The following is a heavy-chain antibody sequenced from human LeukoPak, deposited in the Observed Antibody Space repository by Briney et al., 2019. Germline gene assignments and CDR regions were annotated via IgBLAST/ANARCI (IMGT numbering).Heavy chain of an antibody. CDR3: ARHSDSGGNLYNWFDP. J-gene: IGHJ5*02. V-gene: IGHV4-39*01. CDR1: GGSISSSSYY. Sequence: SETLSLTCTVSGGSISSSSYYWGWIRQPPGKGLEWIGSIYYSGSTYYNPSLKSRVTISVDTSKNQFSLKLSSVTAADTAVYYCARHSDSGGNLYNWFDPWGQGTLVTVSS. CDR2: IYYSGST. D-gene: IGHD4-23*01.